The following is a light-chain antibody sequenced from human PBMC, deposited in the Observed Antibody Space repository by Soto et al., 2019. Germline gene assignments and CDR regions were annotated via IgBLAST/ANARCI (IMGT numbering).Light chain of an antibody. CDR2: LGS. Sequence: VVTQSPLSLTVAPGEPASISCRSSQSLLHDGYNYLEWYLQKPGHSPQLLIYLGSTRASGVPDRFSGSGSGTDFTLKISRVEAEDVGVYYCMQALQTWTFGQGTKVEIK. V-gene: IGKV2-28*01. CDR3: MQALQTWT. J-gene: IGKJ1*01. CDR1: QSLLHDGYNY.